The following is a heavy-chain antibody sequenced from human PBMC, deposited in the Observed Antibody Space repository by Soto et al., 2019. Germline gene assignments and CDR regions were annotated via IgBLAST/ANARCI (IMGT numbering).Heavy chain of an antibody. V-gene: IGHV3-48*02. CDR3: ARDKGNYYYYGMDV. CDR2: ISSSSVNI. Sequence: EVQMVESGGGLVQPGGSLRLSCAVSGFTFNIYSMKWVRQAPGKGLEWVSHISSSSVNIYYADSVKGRFTISRDEGKNSLYLQKNSLRDEDTGVYYCARDKGNYYYYGMDVWGQGTTVTVSS. CDR1: GFTFNIYS. J-gene: IGHJ6*02.